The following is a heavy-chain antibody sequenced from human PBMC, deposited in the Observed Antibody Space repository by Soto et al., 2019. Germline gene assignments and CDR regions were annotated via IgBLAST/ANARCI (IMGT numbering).Heavy chain of an antibody. Sequence: PSETLSLTCAVYGGSFSGYYWSWIRQPPGKGLEWIGEINHSGRVNYSPSLQSRVTISLDTSKNQFSLTLSAVTAADTAMYYRSTRAYDTNGYYRFDPWGQGTLVTVS. J-gene: IGHJ5*01. CDR2: INHSGRV. V-gene: IGHV4-34*01. D-gene: IGHD3-22*01. CDR3: STRAYDTNGYYRFDP. CDR1: GGSFSGYY.